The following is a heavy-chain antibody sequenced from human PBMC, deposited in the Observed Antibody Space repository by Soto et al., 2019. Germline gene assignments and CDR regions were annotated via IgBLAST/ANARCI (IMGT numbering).Heavy chain of an antibody. V-gene: IGHV1-69*13. D-gene: IGHD1-1*01. CDR3: ARGTVSSNWFDP. J-gene: IGHJ5*02. CDR2: IIPIFGTA. CDR1: GGTFSSYA. Sequence: SVKVSCKASGGTFSSYAISWVRQAPGQGLEWMGGIIPIFGTANYAQKFQGRVTITADESTSTAYMELSSLRSEDTAVYYCARGTVSSNWFDPWGQGTLVTVSS.